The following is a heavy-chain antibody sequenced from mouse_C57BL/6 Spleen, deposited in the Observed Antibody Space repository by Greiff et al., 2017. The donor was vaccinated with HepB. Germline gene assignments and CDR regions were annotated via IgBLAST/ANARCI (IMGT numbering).Heavy chain of an antibody. J-gene: IGHJ2*01. CDR1: GFTFSDYG. Sequence: EVMLVESGGGLVKPGGSLKLSCAASGFTFSDYGMHWVRQAPEKGLEWVAYISSGSSTIYYADTVKGRFTISRDNAKNTLFLQMTSLRSEDTAMYYCARGYYGMDYFDYWGQGTTLTVSS. CDR2: ISSGSSTI. CDR3: ARGYYGMDYFDY. V-gene: IGHV5-17*01. D-gene: IGHD1-1*01.